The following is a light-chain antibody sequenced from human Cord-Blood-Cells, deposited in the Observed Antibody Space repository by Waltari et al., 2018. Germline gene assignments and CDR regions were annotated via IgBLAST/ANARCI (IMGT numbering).Light chain of an antibody. CDR1: SSDVGSYNL. CDR2: EVS. Sequence: QSALTQPASLSGSPGQSITIPCTGTSSDVGSYNLVSLYQPHPGKAPKRMIYEVSKPPSGVSNRFSGSKSGTTASLTVSGLQAEDEADYYCCSYAGSRVFGGGTKLTVL. CDR3: CSYAGSRV. V-gene: IGLV2-23*02. J-gene: IGLJ2*01.